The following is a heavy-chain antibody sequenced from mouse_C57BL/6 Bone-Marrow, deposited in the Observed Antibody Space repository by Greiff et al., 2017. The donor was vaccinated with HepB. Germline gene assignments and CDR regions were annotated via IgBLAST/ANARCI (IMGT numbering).Heavy chain of an antibody. D-gene: IGHD1-1*01. CDR3: ARNRDYYGSSPWYFDV. J-gene: IGHJ1*03. CDR1: GFSLTSYG. CDR2: IWSGGST. Sequence: QVQLKESGPGLVQPSQSLSITCTVSGFSLTSYGVHWVRQSPGKGLEWLGVIWSGGSTDNNAAFISRLSISKDNSKSQVFFKMNSLQADDTAIYYCARNRDYYGSSPWYFDVWGTGTTVTVSS. V-gene: IGHV2-2*01.